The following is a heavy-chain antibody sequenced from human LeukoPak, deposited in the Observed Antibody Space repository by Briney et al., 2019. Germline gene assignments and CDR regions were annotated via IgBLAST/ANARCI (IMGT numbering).Heavy chain of an antibody. V-gene: IGHV5-51*01. Sequence: GESLKISCKGSGYRFTTYWIGWVRQMPGKGLEWMGIIYPGDSDTRYSPSFQGQVTISADKSISTTYLQWSSLKASDTAMYYCANGLKPYYFDYWGQGTLVTVSS. CDR2: IYPGDSDT. J-gene: IGHJ4*02. CDR3: ANGLKPYYFDY. D-gene: IGHD3-16*01. CDR1: GYRFTTYW.